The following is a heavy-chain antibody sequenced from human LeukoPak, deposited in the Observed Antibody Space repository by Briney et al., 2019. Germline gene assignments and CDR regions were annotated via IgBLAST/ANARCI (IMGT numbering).Heavy chain of an antibody. V-gene: IGHV3-23*01. CDR3: AKDQLSSSWYVPFDY. Sequence: GGSLRLSCAASGFTFSSYVMSWVRQAPGEGLEWVSAISGSGDTTYYADSVKGRFTISRDNSKNTLYLQMNSLRAEDMAVYYCAKDQLSSSWYVPFDYWGQGTLVTVSS. D-gene: IGHD6-13*01. CDR1: GFTFSSYV. J-gene: IGHJ4*02. CDR2: ISGSGDTT.